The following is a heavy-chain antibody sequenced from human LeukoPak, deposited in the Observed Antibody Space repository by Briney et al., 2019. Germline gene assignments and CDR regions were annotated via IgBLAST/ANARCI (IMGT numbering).Heavy chain of an antibody. J-gene: IGHJ5*02. V-gene: IGHV3-21*01. CDR1: GFTFSSYS. D-gene: IGHD3-10*01. Sequence: PGGSLRLSCAASGFTFSSYSMSWVRQAPGKGLEWVSSISSSSSYIYYADSVKGRFTISRDNAKNSLYLQMNSLRAEDTAVYYCARGSVTMVRGVIMGVWFDPWGQGTLVTVSS. CDR2: ISSSSSYI. CDR3: ARGSVTMVRGVIMGVWFDP.